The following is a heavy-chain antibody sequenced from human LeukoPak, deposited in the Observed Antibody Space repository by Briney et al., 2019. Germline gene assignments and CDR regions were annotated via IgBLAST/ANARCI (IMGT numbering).Heavy chain of an antibody. J-gene: IGHJ5*02. CDR1: GGSISSSSYY. CDR2: IYYSGST. D-gene: IGHD6-19*01. Sequence: SETLSLTCTVSGGSISSSSYYWGWIRQPPGKGLEWIGSIYYSGSTYYNPSLKSRVTISVDTSKNQFSLKLSSVTAADTAVYYCARHSLELEEWLANWFDPWGQGTLVTVSS. V-gene: IGHV4-39*01. CDR3: ARHSLELEEWLANWFDP.